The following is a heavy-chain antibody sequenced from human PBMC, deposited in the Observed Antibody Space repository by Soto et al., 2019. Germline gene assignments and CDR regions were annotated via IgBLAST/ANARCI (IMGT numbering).Heavy chain of an antibody. D-gene: IGHD4-4*01. V-gene: IGHV4-30-2*01. CDR2: MYHSGST. Sequence: PSETLSLTCAVSGGSISSGGYSWSWIRQPPGKGLEWIGYMYHSGSTYYNASLKSRVTISVDRSKNQFSLKLSSVTAADTAVYYCARGMTTVTTLDYRGQGTLVTVSS. CDR3: ARGMTTVTTLDY. CDR1: GGSISSGGYS. J-gene: IGHJ4*02.